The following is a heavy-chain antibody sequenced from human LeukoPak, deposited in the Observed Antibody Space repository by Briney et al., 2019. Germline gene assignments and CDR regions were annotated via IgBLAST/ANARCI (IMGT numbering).Heavy chain of an antibody. CDR3: ASARWDY. V-gene: IGHV4-34*01. Sequence: SETLSLTCAVYGGSFSGYYWSWIRQPPGKGLEWIGEINHSGSTNYNPPLKSRVTMSVDTSKNQFSLKLSSVTAADTAVYYCASARWDYWGQGTLVTVSS. J-gene: IGHJ4*02. CDR1: GGSFSGYY. CDR2: INHSGST.